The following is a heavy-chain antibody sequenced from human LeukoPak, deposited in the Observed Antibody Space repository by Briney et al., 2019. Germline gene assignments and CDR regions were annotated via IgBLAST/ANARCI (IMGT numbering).Heavy chain of an antibody. V-gene: IGHV4-31*03. CDR2: IYYSGST. CDR1: GGSISSGGYY. D-gene: IGHD2-15*01. Sequence: SQTLSLTCTVSGGSISSGGYYWSWIRQHPGKGLEWIGYIYYSGSTYYNPSLKSRVTISVDTSKNQFSLKLSSVTAADTAVYYCARHDPVGYYQHGMDVWGQGTTVIVSS. CDR3: ARHDPVGYYQHGMDV. J-gene: IGHJ6*02.